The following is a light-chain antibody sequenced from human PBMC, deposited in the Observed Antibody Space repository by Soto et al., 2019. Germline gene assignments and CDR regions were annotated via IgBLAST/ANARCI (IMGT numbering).Light chain of an antibody. CDR2: GAS. Sequence: EIVMTQSPATLSVSPGERATLSCRASQTVNNNLAWYQQKPGQAPRLLIYGASARATGIPARFSGSGSGTEFTLTISSPLSEDFAVYYCQQYNNWPLTFGGGTKEEIK. V-gene: IGKV3-15*01. J-gene: IGKJ4*01. CDR1: QTVNNN. CDR3: QQYNNWPLT.